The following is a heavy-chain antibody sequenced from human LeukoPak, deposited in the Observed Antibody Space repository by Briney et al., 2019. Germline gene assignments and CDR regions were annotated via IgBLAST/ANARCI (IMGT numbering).Heavy chain of an antibody. J-gene: IGHJ4*02. CDR2: IYYSGST. V-gene: IGHV4-39*01. CDR3: AGGAREQLVHDY. Sequence: SETLSLTCTVSGGSISSYYWGWIRQPPGKGLEWIGSIYYSGSTYYNPSLKSRVTISVDTSKNQFSLKLSSVTAADTAVYYCAGGAREQLVHDYWGQGTLVTVSS. CDR1: GGSISSYY. D-gene: IGHD6-6*01.